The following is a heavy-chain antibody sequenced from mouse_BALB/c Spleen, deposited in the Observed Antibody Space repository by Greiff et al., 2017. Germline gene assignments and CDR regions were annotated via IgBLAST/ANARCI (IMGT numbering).Heavy chain of an antibody. CDR2: INPSTGYT. D-gene: IGHD2-1*01. CDR1: GYTFTSYW. Sequence: VQLVESGAELAKPGASVKMSCKASGYTFTSYWMHWVKQRPGQGLEWIGYINPSTGYTEYNQKFKDKATLTADKSSSTAYMQLSSLTSEDSAVYYCARIYPAYWGQGTLVTVSA. J-gene: IGHJ3*01. CDR3: ARIYPAY. V-gene: IGHV1-7*01.